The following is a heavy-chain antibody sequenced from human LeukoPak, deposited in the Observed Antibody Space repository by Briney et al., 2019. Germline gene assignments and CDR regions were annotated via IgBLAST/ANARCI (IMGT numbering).Heavy chain of an antibody. CDR2: IKSKTDGGTT. J-gene: IGHJ6*02. V-gene: IGHV3-15*07. D-gene: IGHD4-17*01. Sequence: GGSLRLSCAASGLTFSSHWMNWVRQAPGKGLEWVGRIKSKTDGGTTDYAAPVKGRFTISRDDSKNTLYLQMNSLKTEDTAVYYCTTVEQKFYGDYRLGSGYYGMDVWGQGTTVTVSS. CDR3: TTVEQKFYGDYRLGSGYYGMDV. CDR1: GLTFSSHW.